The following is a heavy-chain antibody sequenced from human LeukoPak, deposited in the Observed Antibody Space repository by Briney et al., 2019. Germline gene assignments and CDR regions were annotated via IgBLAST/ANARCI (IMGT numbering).Heavy chain of an antibody. D-gene: IGHD3-10*01. CDR1: GTSMSSTPYY. CDR2: IYYSVSSESM. Sequence: SETLSLTCTVSGTSMSSTPYYWGWIRQPPGKGLEWIATIYYSVSSESMSYNPSLKSRVTMSVDTSKNQLSLKLISVTAADTAVYYCARHTRVGFGDRWGQGTLVTVSS. V-gene: IGHV4-39*01. J-gene: IGHJ5*02. CDR3: ARHTRVGFGDR.